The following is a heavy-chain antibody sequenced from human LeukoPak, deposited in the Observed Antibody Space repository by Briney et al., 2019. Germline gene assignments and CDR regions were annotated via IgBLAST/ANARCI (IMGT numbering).Heavy chain of an antibody. CDR1: GFTFSNYG. D-gene: IGHD3-16*02. CDR2: IWYDGSNK. J-gene: IGHJ4*02. V-gene: IGHV3-33*01. Sequence: GGSLRLSCAASGFTFSNYGMHWVRQAPGKGLEWVAVIWYDGSNKYCADSVKGRFTISRDNSKNTLYLQMNSLRAEDTAVYYCARDYLDSLDYWGQGTLVTVSS. CDR3: ARDYLDSLDY.